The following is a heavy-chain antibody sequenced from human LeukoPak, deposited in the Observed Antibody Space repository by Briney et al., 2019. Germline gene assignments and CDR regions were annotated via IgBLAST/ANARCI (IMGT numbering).Heavy chain of an antibody. V-gene: IGHV3-23*01. Sequence: GGSLRLSCAASGFTFGSYAMSWVRQAPGKGLEWASAISGSGGSTYYADSVKGRFTISRDNSKNTLYLQMNSLRAEDTAVYYCAKEGAAGTGHYFDYWGQGTLVTVSS. CDR3: AKEGAAGTGHYFDY. J-gene: IGHJ4*02. D-gene: IGHD6-19*01. CDR2: ISGSGGST. CDR1: GFTFGSYA.